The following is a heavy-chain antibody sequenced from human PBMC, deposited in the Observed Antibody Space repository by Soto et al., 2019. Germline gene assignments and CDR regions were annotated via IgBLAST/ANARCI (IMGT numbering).Heavy chain of an antibody. CDR3: AAFRGVFFNPNFDP. Sequence: GGSLRLSCVASGFTFSNDAMTWVRQAPGKGLEWVSSISGSGVSTYYADYVKGRFTISRDNSKNTLYLQMNSLRAEDTAVYYCAAFRGVFFNPNFDPWGQGTLVTVSS. D-gene: IGHD3-16*01. J-gene: IGHJ5*02. CDR2: ISGSGVST. V-gene: IGHV3-23*01. CDR1: GFTFSNDA.